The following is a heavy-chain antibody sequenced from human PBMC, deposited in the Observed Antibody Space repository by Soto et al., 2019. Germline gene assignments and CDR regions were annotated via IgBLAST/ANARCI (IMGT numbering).Heavy chain of an antibody. J-gene: IGHJ2*01. V-gene: IGHV5-51*01. CDR1: GYSFTSYW. CDR2: IYPGDSDT. Sequence: PGESLKIACKGSGYSFTSYWIGWVRQMPGKGLEWMGIIYPGDSDTRYSPSFQGQVTISADKSISTAYLQWSSLKASDTAMYYCARREGSSWTAYRRSYWYFDLWGRGTLVTVSS. D-gene: IGHD6-13*01. CDR3: ARREGSSWTAYRRSYWYFDL.